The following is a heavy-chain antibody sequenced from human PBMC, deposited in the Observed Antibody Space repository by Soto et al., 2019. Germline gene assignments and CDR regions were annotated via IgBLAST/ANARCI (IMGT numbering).Heavy chain of an antibody. D-gene: IGHD1-26*01. CDR3: VRTIVGATKGGWFDP. CDR1: GFPFSSYT. J-gene: IGHJ5*02. V-gene: IGHV3-23*01. CDR2: FSGRDATT. Sequence: EVQLSESGGGLIQPGGPLRLSCAASGFPFSSYTMSWVRQAPGKGLEWVSSFSGRDATTYYADSVKGRFTISRDNSKNTLYLQMNSLRAEDTALYFCVRTIVGATKGGWFDPWGQGALVTVSS.